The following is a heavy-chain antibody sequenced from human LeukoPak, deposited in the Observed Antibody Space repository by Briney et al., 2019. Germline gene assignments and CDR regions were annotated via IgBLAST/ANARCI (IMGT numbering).Heavy chain of an antibody. Sequence: PGGSLRLSCAASRFTFRSYAMSWVRQAPGKGLEWVSAISGSGGSTYYADSVKGRFTISRDNAKNSLYLQMNSLRAEDTAVYYCARESVYSYAIDYWGQGTLVTVSS. V-gene: IGHV3-23*01. CDR2: ISGSGGST. CDR3: ARESVYSYAIDY. D-gene: IGHD5-18*01. J-gene: IGHJ4*02. CDR1: RFTFRSYA.